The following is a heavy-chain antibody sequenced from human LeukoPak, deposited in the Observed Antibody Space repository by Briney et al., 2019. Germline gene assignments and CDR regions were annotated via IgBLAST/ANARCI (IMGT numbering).Heavy chain of an antibody. V-gene: IGHV4-38-2*02. J-gene: IGHJ2*01. CDR1: GYSISSGYY. Sequence: SETLSLTCTVSGYSISSGYYWGWIRQPPGKGLEWIGSIYHSGSTYYNPSLKSRVTISVDTSKNQFSLKLSSVTAADTAVYYCARDQGIYDYVWGSYRHWYFDLWGRGTLVTVSS. CDR2: IYHSGST. CDR3: ARDQGIYDYVWGSYRHWYFDL. D-gene: IGHD3-16*02.